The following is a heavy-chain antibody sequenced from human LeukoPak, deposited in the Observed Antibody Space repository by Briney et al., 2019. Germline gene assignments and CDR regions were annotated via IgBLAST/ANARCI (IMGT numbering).Heavy chain of an antibody. V-gene: IGHV4-39*07. CDR3: ARGKHSGSYWAEGAFDI. D-gene: IGHD1-26*01. Sequence: PSETLSLTCTLSGGSISSSSYYWGWIHQPPGKGLEWIGSIYYSGSTYYNPSLKSRVTISVDTSKHQFSLKLSSVTAADTAVYYCARGKHSGSYWAEGAFDIWGQGTMVTVSS. CDR2: IYYSGST. CDR1: GGSISSSSYY. J-gene: IGHJ3*02.